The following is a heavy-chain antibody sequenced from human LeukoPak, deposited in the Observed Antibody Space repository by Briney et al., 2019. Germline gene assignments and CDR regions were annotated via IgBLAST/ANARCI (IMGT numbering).Heavy chain of an antibody. V-gene: IGHV3-11*04. D-gene: IGHD4-17*01. Sequence: NPGGSLRLSCAASGFTFSDYYMTWIRQAPGKGLEWISYISSSGHTIYYADSVKGRFTISRDNAKNSLYLQMNSLRAEDTAVYYCARGSRGDYSPWYFDLWGRGTLVTVSS. CDR1: GFTFSDYY. CDR2: ISSSGHTI. J-gene: IGHJ2*01. CDR3: ARGSRGDYSPWYFDL.